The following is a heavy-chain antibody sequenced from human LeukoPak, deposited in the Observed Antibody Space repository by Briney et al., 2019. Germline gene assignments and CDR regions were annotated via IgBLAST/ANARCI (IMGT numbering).Heavy chain of an antibody. D-gene: IGHD2-21*02. CDR1: GFTFSTYW. CDR3: ARSPNCGGDCF. V-gene: IGHV3-74*01. J-gene: IGHJ4*02. Sequence: PGGSLRLSCAASGFTFSTYWMHWVRQAAGKGLVWVSRINNDGSATSYADSVKGRFTISRDNAKNTLFLQMNSLRAEDTAVYYCARSPNCGGDCFWGQGTLVTVSS. CDR2: INNDGSAT.